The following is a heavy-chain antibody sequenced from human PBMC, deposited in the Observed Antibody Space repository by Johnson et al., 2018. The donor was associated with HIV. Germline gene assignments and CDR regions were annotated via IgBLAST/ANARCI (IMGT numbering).Heavy chain of an antibody. CDR1: GFTVSSYD. D-gene: IGHD3-9*01. Sequence: VQLVESGGGLVQPGGSLRLSCAASGFTVSSYDMHWVRQAPGKGLEWVAVIWFDGSNKYYADSVKGRFTVSRDNSKNTLYLQMNSLRAEDTAVYYCAKGKTWFDALDIWGQGTMVTVSS. CDR3: AKGKTWFDALDI. J-gene: IGHJ3*02. CDR2: IWFDGSNK. V-gene: IGHV3-33*06.